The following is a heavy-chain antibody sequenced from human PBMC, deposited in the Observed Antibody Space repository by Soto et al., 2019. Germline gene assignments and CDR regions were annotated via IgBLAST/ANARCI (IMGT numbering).Heavy chain of an antibody. J-gene: IGHJ3*02. CDR2: IYPGDSDT. CDR1: GYSFTSYW. V-gene: IGHV5-51*01. CDR3: ARHGNTAMVILSAFDI. D-gene: IGHD5-18*01. Sequence: GESLKISCKGSGYSFTSYWIGWVRQMPGKGLEWMGIIYPGDSDTRYSPSFQGQVTISADKSISTAYLQWSSLKASDTAMYYCARHGNTAMVILSAFDIWGQGTMVTVSS.